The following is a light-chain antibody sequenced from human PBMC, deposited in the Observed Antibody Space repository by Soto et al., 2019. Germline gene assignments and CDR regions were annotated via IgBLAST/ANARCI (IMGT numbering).Light chain of an antibody. CDR3: CSYAGSYV. CDR2: DVS. Sequence: QSALTQPRSVSGSPGQSVTISCTGTSSDVGGYNYVSWYQQHPGKAPKLMIYDVSKRPSGVPDRFSGSKSGNTASLTISGLQSDDEADYYCCSYAGSYVFVTGTKVTV. V-gene: IGLV2-11*01. CDR1: SSDVGGYNY. J-gene: IGLJ1*01.